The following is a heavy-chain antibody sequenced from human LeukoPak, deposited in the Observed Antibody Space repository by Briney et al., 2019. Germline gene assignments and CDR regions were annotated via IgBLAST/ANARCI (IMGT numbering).Heavy chain of an antibody. V-gene: IGHV3-9*01. CDR1: GFTFDDYA. CDR2: ISWNSGSI. J-gene: IGHJ4*02. D-gene: IGHD2-2*01. Sequence: PGGSLRLYCAAFGFTFDDYAMHWVRQAPGKGLEWVSGISWNSGSIGYADSVKGRFTISRDNAKNSLYLQMNSLRAEDTAVYYCAGVGPAAIEPDNWGQGTLVTVSS. CDR3: AGVGPAAIEPDN.